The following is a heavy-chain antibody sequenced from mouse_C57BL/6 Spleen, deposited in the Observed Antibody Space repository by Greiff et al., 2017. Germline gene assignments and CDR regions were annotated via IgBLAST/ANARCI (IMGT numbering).Heavy chain of an antibody. D-gene: IGHD1-1*01. CDR2: ISSGGSYT. CDR1: GFTFSSYG. CDR3: ARHESFYYGSSYGWFAY. Sequence: EVQLVESGGDLVKPGGSLKLSCAASGFTFSSYGMSWVRQTPDKRLEWVATISSGGSYTYYPDSVTGRFTISRDNAKNTLYLQMSSLKSEDTTMYYCARHESFYYGSSYGWFAYWGQGTLVTVSA. J-gene: IGHJ3*01. V-gene: IGHV5-6*01.